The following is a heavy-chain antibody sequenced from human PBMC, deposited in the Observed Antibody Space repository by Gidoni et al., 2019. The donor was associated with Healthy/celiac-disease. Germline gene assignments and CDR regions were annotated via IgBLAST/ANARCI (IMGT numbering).Heavy chain of an antibody. Sequence: QVQLFQSGAEVQKPGSSVKVSCQASGGTFSSSSLSWVRQAPGQGLEWMGGITPIFGKANYAKKFQGRVTITADKSTSTAYMELRSLRSEDTAVYYCASRSGAYYDYVWGSYRHFDYWGQGTLVTVSS. V-gene: IGHV1-69*06. CDR1: GGTFSSSS. CDR3: ASRSGAYYDYVWGSYRHFDY. CDR2: ITPIFGKA. J-gene: IGHJ4*02. D-gene: IGHD3-16*02.